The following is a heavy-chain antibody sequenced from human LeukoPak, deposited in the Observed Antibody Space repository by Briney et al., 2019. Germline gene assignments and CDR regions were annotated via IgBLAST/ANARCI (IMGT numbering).Heavy chain of an antibody. CDR3: ASHEVDTAMVDY. J-gene: IGHJ4*02. V-gene: IGHV4-30-4*01. CDR1: GGSTSSGDYY. D-gene: IGHD5-18*01. Sequence: SQTLSLTCTVSGGSTSSGDYYLSWIRQPPGKGLEWIGYIYYSGSTYYNPSLKSRVTISVDTSKNQFSLKLSSVTAADTAVYYCASHEVDTAMVDYWGQGTLVTVSS. CDR2: IYYSGST.